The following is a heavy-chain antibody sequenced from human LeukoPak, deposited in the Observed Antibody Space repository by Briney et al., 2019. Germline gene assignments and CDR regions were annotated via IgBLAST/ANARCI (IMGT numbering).Heavy chain of an antibody. CDR1: GFTFSSYG. J-gene: IGHJ3*02. Sequence: GGSLRLSCAASGFTFSSYGMHWVRQAPGKGLEWVAVISYDGSNKYYADSVKGRFTISRDNAKNSLYLQMNSLRAEDTAVYYCARRVTKYAFDIWGQGTMVTVSS. D-gene: IGHD3-3*01. CDR3: ARRVTKYAFDI. CDR2: ISYDGSNK. V-gene: IGHV3-30*03.